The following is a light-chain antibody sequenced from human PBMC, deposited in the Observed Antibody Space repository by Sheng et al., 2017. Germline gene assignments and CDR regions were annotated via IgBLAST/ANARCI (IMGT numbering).Light chain of an antibody. CDR2: GAS. CDR3: QQSHSTPLT. J-gene: IGKJ4*01. Sequence: DIKMTQSPSSLSASVGDRITMTCRASQSISTHLNWYQQKPGKAPKLLIYGASSLQTGVPSRFSGSGSGTDFTLTIGSLQPEDFATYYCQQSHSTPLTFGGGTKVDVK. V-gene: IGKV1-39*01. CDR1: QSISTH.